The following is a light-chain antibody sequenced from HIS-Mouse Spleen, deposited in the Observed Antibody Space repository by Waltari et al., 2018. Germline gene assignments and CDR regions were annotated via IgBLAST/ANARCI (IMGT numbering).Light chain of an antibody. CDR2: EDS. CDR3: YSTDSSGNRV. J-gene: IGLJ3*02. Sequence: SYELTQPPSVSVSPGQTARITCSGDALPKKYAYWYQQKSGKAPVLVIYEDSKRPSGIPERFSGSSSGTMATLTISGAQVEDEADYYCYSTDSSGNRVFGGGTKLTVL. CDR1: ALPKKY. V-gene: IGLV3-10*01.